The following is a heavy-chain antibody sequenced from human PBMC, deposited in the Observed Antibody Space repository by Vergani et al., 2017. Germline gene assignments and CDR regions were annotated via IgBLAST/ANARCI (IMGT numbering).Heavy chain of an antibody. J-gene: IGHJ6*02. CDR1: GYSISSGYY. D-gene: IGHD3-16*01. CDR3: ARQGLWGSYYYYGMDV. V-gene: IGHV4-38-2*01. Sequence: QVQLQESGPGLVKPSETLSLTCAVSGYSISSGYYWGWIRQPPGKGLEWIGSIYHSGSTYYNPSLKSRVTISVDTSKNQFSLKLSSVTAADTAVYYCARQGLWGSYYYYGMDVWGQGTTVTVSS. CDR2: IYHSGST.